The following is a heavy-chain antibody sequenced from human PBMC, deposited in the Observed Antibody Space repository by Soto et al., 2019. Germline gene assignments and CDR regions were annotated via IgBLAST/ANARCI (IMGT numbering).Heavy chain of an antibody. Sequence: QVQLQESGPGLVKPSGTLSLSCAVSGGSISSSHWWTWVRQPPGKGLEWIGEIYHSGSTNYNPSLKGRVPISVDTSGNLFSLNLSSVSAADTAVYYCASSGGGEDYGGQGILVTVSS. V-gene: IGHV4-4*02. CDR1: GGSISSSHW. CDR2: IYHSGST. J-gene: IGHJ4*02. D-gene: IGHD3-16*01. CDR3: ASSGGGEDY.